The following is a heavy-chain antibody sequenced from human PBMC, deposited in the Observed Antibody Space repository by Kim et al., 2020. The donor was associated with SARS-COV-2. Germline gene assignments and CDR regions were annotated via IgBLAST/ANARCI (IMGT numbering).Heavy chain of an antibody. Sequence: SETLSLTCAVSGGSISSGGYSWSWIRQPPGKGLEWIGYIYHSGSTYYNPSLKSRVTISVDRSKNQFSLKLSSVTAADTAVYYCASSPYDFWAGYYYMDV. CDR1: GGSISSGGYS. V-gene: IGHV4-30-2*01. CDR2: IYHSGST. CDR3: ASSPYDFWAGYYYMDV. D-gene: IGHD3-3*01. J-gene: IGHJ6*03.